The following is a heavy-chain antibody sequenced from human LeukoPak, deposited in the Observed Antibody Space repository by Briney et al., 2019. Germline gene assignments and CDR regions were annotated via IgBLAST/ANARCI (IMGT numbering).Heavy chain of an antibody. Sequence: GASVKASCKASGGTFSSYAISWVRQAPGQGLEWMGGIIPIFGTANYAQKFQGRVTITTDEPTSTAYMELSSLRSEDTAVYYCAIGPAVTGWFDPWGQGTLVTVSS. V-gene: IGHV1-69*05. CDR3: AIGPAVTGWFDP. CDR2: IIPIFGTA. D-gene: IGHD2-2*01. CDR1: GGTFSSYA. J-gene: IGHJ5*02.